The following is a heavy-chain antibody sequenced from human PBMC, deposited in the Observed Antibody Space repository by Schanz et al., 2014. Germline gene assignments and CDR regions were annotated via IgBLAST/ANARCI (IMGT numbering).Heavy chain of an antibody. D-gene: IGHD2-2*01. J-gene: IGHJ1*01. Sequence: EVHLLESGGGLVQPGRSLRLSCVASGFRFDDYAMHWVRQAPGKGLEWVSGMSWNAGSLGYGDSVKGRFTISRDNAKNSLYLQMNSLRAEDTALYYCARDTAQSCSGPSCFEYFQHWGQGALVTVSS. V-gene: IGHV3-9*01. CDR1: GFRFDDYA. CDR2: MSWNAGSL. CDR3: ARDTAQSCSGPSCFEYFQH.